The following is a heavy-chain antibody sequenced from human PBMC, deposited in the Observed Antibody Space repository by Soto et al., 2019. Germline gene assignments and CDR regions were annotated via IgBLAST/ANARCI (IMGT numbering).Heavy chain of an antibody. V-gene: IGHV3-23*01. CDR3: VKGSSITPTSQGYFEF. J-gene: IGHJ4*02. Sequence: EVQLLESGGGLVQPGGSLKLSCAASGFAFNGFAMSWVRQAPGKGLEWVSGISASGARTYYAGSVKGRVTISRDNSNNTVYLQMSSLRDEDTAVYYCVKGSSITPTSQGYFEFWGQGTLVTVSS. CDR2: ISASGART. CDR1: GFAFNGFA. D-gene: IGHD1-20*01.